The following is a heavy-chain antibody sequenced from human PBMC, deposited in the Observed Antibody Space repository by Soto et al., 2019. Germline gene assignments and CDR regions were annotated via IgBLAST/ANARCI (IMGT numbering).Heavy chain of an antibody. Sequence: PSETLSLTCAVSGGSISSGGYSWSWIRQPPGKGLEWIGYIYYSGSTNYNPSLKSRVTISVDTSKNQFSLKLSSVTAGDTAVYYCASWWAIKGYFTYWGQGSLVTVS. J-gene: IGHJ4*02. CDR1: GGSISSGGYS. CDR3: ASWWAIKGYFTY. CDR2: IYYSGST. D-gene: IGHD2-15*01. V-gene: IGHV4-61*08.